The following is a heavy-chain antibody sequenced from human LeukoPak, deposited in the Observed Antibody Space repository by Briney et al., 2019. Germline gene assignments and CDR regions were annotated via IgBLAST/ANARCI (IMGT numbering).Heavy chain of an antibody. CDR3: AKDPKFYDYPRAFDI. V-gene: IGHV3-23*01. J-gene: IGHJ3*02. D-gene: IGHD3-16*01. CDR2: ISGSGGRT. CDR1: GFTFSSYA. Sequence: GGSLRLSCAASGFTFSSYAMSWVRQAPGKGLEWVSAISGSGGRTYYADSVKGRFTISGDNSKNTLFLQMNSLRAEDTAVYYCAKDPKFYDYPRAFDIWGQGTMVTVSP.